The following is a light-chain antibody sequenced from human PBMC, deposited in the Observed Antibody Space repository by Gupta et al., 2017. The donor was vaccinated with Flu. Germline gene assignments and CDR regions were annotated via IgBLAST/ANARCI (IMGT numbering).Light chain of an antibody. Sequence: DIQLTQSPSSLSASVGDRVTITCQASQDISNYLIWYQLKPGKAPKVLIYDASNLETGVPSRFSGSGSGTHFTFTISSLQPEDIATYCCLQGDNLPFTFGGGTKVEIK. J-gene: IGKJ4*01. V-gene: IGKV1-33*01. CDR1: QDISNY. CDR2: DAS. CDR3: LQGDNLPFT.